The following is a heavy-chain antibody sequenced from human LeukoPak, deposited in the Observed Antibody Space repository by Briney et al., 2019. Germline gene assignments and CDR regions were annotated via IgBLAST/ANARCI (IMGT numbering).Heavy chain of an antibody. J-gene: IGHJ4*02. D-gene: IGHD6-19*01. CDR1: GGTFSSYA. Sequence: SVKVSCKASGGTFSSYAIRWVRQARGQGLEWMGRIIPIFGTANYAQNFQGRVTITTDESKSTAYMELSSLRSEDTAVYYCARDNSGWYYFDYWGQGTLVTVSS. V-gene: IGHV1-69*05. CDR3: ARDNSGWYYFDY. CDR2: IIPIFGTA.